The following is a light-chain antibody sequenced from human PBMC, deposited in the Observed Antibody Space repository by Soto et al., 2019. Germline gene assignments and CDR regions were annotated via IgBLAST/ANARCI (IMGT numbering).Light chain of an antibody. V-gene: IGKV3-20*01. CDR2: GAS. CDR1: QSVSSSY. J-gene: IGKJ1*01. Sequence: IGLTQSPGTLSLSPGERATLSCMASQSVSSSYLAWYQQKPGQPPRLLIYGASSRATGIPDRFSGSASGTDFTLTISRLGPEDFAVYYCQRYGSSPLFGQGTKVDIK. CDR3: QRYGSSPL.